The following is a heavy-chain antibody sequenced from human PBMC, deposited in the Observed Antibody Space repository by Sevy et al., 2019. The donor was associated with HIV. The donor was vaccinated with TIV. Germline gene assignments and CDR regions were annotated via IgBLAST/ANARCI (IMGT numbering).Heavy chain of an antibody. D-gene: IGHD2-2*01. CDR2: IYTSGST. V-gene: IGHV4-61*02. CDR3: ARESGDCSSTSCYEGVFDY. Sequence: SETLSLTCTVSGGSISSGSYYWSWIRQPAGKGLEWIGRIYTSGSTNYNPSLKSRVTIPVDTSKNQFSLKLSSVTAADTAMYYCARESGDCSSTSCYEGVFDYWGQGTLVTVSS. J-gene: IGHJ4*02. CDR1: GGSISSGSYY.